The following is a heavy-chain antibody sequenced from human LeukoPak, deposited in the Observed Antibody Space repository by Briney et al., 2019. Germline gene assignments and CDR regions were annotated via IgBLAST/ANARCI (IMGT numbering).Heavy chain of an antibody. J-gene: IGHJ4*02. CDR1: GFTLNSYA. CDR2: ISRIGGST. D-gene: IGHD3-22*01. V-gene: IGHV3-64*01. CDR3: ERYYYDSSGYYYDY. Sequence: PGGSLRLFCAASGFTLNSYAMHWVRQAPGKGLEYVSAISRIGGSTYHANFVKGRFTISRDNSKNTLYLQIGRLRAEDMTVYYCERYYYDSSGYYYDYWGQGTLVTVSS.